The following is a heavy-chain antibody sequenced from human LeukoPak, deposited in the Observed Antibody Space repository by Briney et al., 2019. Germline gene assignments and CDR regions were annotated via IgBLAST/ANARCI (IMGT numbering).Heavy chain of an antibody. CDR2: ISYDGSNK. CDR1: GFTFSSYA. Sequence: GRSLRLSCAGSGFTFSSYAMHWVRQAPGKGLEWVAVISYDGSNKYYADSVKGRFTISRDKSKNTLYLQMNSLRAEDTAVYYCARDGQGGKGDLFDYWGQGTLATVSS. D-gene: IGHD4-23*01. CDR3: ARDGQGGKGDLFDY. J-gene: IGHJ4*02. V-gene: IGHV3-30-3*01.